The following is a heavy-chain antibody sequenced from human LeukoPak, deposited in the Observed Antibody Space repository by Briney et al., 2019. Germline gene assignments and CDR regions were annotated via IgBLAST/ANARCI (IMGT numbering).Heavy chain of an antibody. J-gene: IGHJ4*02. Sequence: GGSLRLSCAASGFTFSDYYMSWLRQAPGKGLEGVSYISSSSCYTNYADSVKGRFTISRDNAKNSLYQQISRLRAEQTVVYYCARVYGSMTGPDYWGQGTLVTVSS. CDR2: ISSSSCYT. CDR3: ARVYGSMTGPDY. CDR1: GFTFSDYY. V-gene: IGHV3-11*05. D-gene: IGHD3-9*01.